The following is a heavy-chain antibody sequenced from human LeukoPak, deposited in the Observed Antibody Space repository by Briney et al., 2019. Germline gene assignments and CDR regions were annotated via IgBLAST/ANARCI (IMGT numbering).Heavy chain of an antibody. CDR2: INHSGST. J-gene: IGHJ3*02. V-gene: IGHV4-38-2*02. CDR1: GYSISSSYY. D-gene: IGHD4-23*01. CDR3: AREPYGGNSFGAFDI. Sequence: SETLSLTCSVSGYSISSSYYWGWIRQPPGKGLEWIGEINHSGSTNYNPSLKSRVTISVDTSKNQFSLKLSSVTAADTAVYYCAREPYGGNSFGAFDIWGQGTMVTVSS.